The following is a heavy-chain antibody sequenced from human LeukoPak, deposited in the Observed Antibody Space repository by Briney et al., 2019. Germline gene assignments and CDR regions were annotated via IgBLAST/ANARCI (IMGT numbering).Heavy chain of an antibody. CDR2: ISGSGGST. CDR3: ARDPPSFQH. Sequence: GGSLRLSCTASGFTFSNFWMSWVRQAPGKGLEWVSAISGSGGSTYYADSVKGRFTISRDNAKNSLYLQMNSLRAEDTAVYYCARDPPSFQHWGQGTLVTVSS. CDR1: GFTFSNFW. V-gene: IGHV3-23*01. J-gene: IGHJ1*01.